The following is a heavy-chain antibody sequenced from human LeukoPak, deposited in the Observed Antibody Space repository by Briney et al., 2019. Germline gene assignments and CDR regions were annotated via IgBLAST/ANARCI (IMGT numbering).Heavy chain of an antibody. D-gene: IGHD3-3*01. J-gene: IGHJ4*02. CDR3: TTPDYDFWSGYYTDDY. CDR1: GFTFSSYA. V-gene: IGHV3-23*01. Sequence: GGSLRLSCAASGFTFSSYAMSWVRQAPGKGLEWVSAISGSGGSTYYADSVKGRFTVSRDNSKNTLYLQMNSLRAEDTAVYYCTTPDYDFWSGYYTDDYWGQGTLVTVSS. CDR2: ISGSGGST.